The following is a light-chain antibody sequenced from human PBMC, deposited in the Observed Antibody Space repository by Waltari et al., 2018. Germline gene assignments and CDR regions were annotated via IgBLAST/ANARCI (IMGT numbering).Light chain of an antibody. J-gene: IGKJ4*01. CDR3: QQYARAPLT. Sequence: EIVLTQSPGTLSLSPGERATISCRASQTVTRSYLAWYQQKAGQAPRRPIYDASTRATGIPDRFSGSGSGTDFTLTITRLEPEDSAVYYCQQYARAPLTFGGGTKVEIK. CDR1: QTVTRSY. V-gene: IGKV3-20*01. CDR2: DAS.